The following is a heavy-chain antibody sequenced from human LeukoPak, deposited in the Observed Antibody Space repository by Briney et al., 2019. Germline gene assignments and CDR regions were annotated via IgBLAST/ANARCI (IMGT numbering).Heavy chain of an antibody. CDR3: ARELEIRHTEDGEVWFDP. CDR1: GGSISSYY. V-gene: IGHV4-59*08. D-gene: IGHD1-7*01. J-gene: IGHJ5*02. Sequence: SETLSLTCTVSGGSISSYYWSWIRQPPGKGLEWIGYIYYSGSTNYNPSLKSRVTISVDTSKNQFSLKLSSVTAADTAVYYCARELEIRHTEDGEVWFDPWGQGTLVTVSS. CDR2: IYYSGST.